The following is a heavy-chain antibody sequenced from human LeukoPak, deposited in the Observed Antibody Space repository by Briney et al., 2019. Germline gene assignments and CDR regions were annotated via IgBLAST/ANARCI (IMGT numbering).Heavy chain of an antibody. V-gene: IGHV4-59*01. CDR3: AGVSVLRYFDWSPYFDY. Sequence: KASETLSLTCTVSGGSISSYYWSWIRQPPGKGLEWIGYIYYSGSTNYNPSLKSRVTISVDTSKNQFSLKLSSVTAADTAVYYCAGVSVLRYFDWSPYFDYWGQGTLVTVSS. CDR2: IYYSGST. D-gene: IGHD3-9*01. J-gene: IGHJ4*02. CDR1: GGSISSYY.